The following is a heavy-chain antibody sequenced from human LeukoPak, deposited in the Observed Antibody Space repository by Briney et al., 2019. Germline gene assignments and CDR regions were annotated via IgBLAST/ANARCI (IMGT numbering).Heavy chain of an antibody. CDR1: GYTFTDYY. Sequence: ATVKISCKVSGYTFTDYYMHWVQQAPGKGLEWMGLVDPEDGETIYAEKFQGRVTITADTSTDTAYMELSSLRSEDTAVYYCATVPPLCSSTSRYPNWGQGTLVTVSS. CDR2: VDPEDGET. V-gene: IGHV1-69-2*01. D-gene: IGHD2-2*01. CDR3: ATVPPLCSSTSRYPN. J-gene: IGHJ4*02.